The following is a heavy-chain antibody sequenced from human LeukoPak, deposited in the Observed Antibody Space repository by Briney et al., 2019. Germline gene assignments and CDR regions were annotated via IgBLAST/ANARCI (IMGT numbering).Heavy chain of an antibody. D-gene: IGHD3-22*01. CDR3: APGSANYDSSDFDC. CDR2: IRSKAAGGTT. Sequence: GGSLRLSCVASGFTFTNTWINWVRQAPGRGLEWVGRIRSKAAGGTTEYAAPVKGRFTISRDDSKNTLYLQMNSLVTDDTAVYYCAPGSANYDSSDFDCWGQGTLVTVSS. V-gene: IGHV3-15*07. CDR1: GFTFTNTW. J-gene: IGHJ4*02.